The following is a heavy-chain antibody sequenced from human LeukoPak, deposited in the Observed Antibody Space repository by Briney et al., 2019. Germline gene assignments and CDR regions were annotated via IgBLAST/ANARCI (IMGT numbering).Heavy chain of an antibody. J-gene: IGHJ4*02. CDR3: AKQLGDIVATIGYFDY. CDR2: ISYDGSNK. CDR1: GFTFSSYG. D-gene: IGHD5-12*01. V-gene: IGHV3-30*18. Sequence: GGSLRLPCAASGFTFSSYGMHWVRQAPGKGLEWVAVISYDGSNKYYADSVKGRFTISRDNSKNTLYLQMNSLRAEDTAVYYCAKQLGDIVATIGYFDYWGQGTLVTVSS.